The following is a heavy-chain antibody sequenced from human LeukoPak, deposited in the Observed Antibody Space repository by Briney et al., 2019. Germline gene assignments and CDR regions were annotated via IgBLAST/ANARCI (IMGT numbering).Heavy chain of an antibody. J-gene: IGHJ4*02. D-gene: IGHD2-2*01. V-gene: IGHV3-30-3*01. CDR3: ARVRASYYFDY. CDR1: GFTFSSYA. CDR2: ISYDGSNK. Sequence: HSGRSLRLSCAASGFTFSSYAMPWVRQAPGKGLEWVAVISYDGSNKYYADSVKGRFTISRDNSKNTLYLQMNSLRAEDTAVYYCARVRASYYFDYWGQGTLVTVSS.